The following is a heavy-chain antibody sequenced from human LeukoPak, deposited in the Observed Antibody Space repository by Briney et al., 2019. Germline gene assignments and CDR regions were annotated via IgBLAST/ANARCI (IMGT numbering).Heavy chain of an antibody. D-gene: IGHD3-10*01. CDR1: GYSISSGYY. V-gene: IGHV4-38-2*02. Sequence: PSETLSLTCTVSGYSISSGYYWGWIRQPPGKGLEWIGYIYYSGSTYYNPSLKSRVTISVDTSKNQFSLKLSSVTAADTAVYYCARGRFGELFVLDHWGQGTLVTVSS. J-gene: IGHJ4*02. CDR2: IYYSGST. CDR3: ARGRFGELFVLDH.